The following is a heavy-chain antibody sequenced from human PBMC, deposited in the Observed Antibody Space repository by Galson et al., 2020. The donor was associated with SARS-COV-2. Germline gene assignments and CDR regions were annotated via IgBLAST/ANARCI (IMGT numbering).Heavy chain of an antibody. CDR3: ARLSRIYCSRGSCRGAFDV. CDR1: GVSVSSSDYY. D-gene: IGHD2-15*01. Sequence: ETSETLSLTCMVSGVSVSSSDYYWAWIRQAPGKGLEWIGKVYYTDSSEHDPSLRRRAKTSVDTSKNQFSLTLTSVTAADTAVYFCARLSRIYCSRGSCRGAFDVWGQGTMVTVS. CDR2: VYYTDSS. V-gene: IGHV4-39*01. J-gene: IGHJ3*01.